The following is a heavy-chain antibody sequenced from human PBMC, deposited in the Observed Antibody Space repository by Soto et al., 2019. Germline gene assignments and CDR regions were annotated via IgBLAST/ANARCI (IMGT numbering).Heavy chain of an antibody. J-gene: IGHJ6*02. Sequence: GGSLRLSCAASGFTFSSYAMSWVRQAPGKGLEWVSAISGSGGSTYYADSVKGRFTISRDNSKNTLYLQMNSLRAEDTAVYYCARDRQQKLVVYYYYGMDVWGQGTTVTVSS. CDR3: ARDRQQKLVVYYYYGMDV. CDR2: ISGSGGST. D-gene: IGHD6-13*01. CDR1: GFTFSSYA. V-gene: IGHV3-23*01.